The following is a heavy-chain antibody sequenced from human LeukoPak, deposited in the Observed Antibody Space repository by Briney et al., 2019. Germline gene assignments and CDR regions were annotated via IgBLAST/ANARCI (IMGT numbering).Heavy chain of an antibody. CDR1: GFTVSSNY. CDR3: ARGAERYPFDY. CDR2: IYSGGST. Sequence: GGSLRLSCAASGFTVSSNYMSWVRQAPGKGLEWVSVIYSGGSTHYADSVKGRFTISRDNSKNTLYLQMNSLRAEDTAVYYCARGAERYPFDYWGQGTLVTVSS. J-gene: IGHJ4*02. V-gene: IGHV3-53*01. D-gene: IGHD1-1*01.